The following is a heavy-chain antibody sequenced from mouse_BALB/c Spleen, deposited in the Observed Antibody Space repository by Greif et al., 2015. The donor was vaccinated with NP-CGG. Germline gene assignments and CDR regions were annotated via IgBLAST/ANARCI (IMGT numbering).Heavy chain of an antibody. CDR2: INPYNGGT. CDR3: ARWDYYGYAMDY. J-gene: IGHJ4*01. CDR1: GYSFTAYS. V-gene: IGHV1-18*01. Sequence: VQLQQSGPELVKPGASMKISCKASGYSFTAYSMNWVKQGHGKNLEWIGLINPYNGGTSYNQKFKGKATLTVDKSSSTAYMELLSLTSEDSAVYYCARWDYYGYAMDYWGQGTSVTVSS. D-gene: IGHD1-1*01.